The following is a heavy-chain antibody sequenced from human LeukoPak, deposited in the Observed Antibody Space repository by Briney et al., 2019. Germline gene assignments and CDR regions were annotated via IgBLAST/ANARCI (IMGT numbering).Heavy chain of an antibody. Sequence: GGSLRLSCSAPGFTFSNYNMHWVRQSPGKGLEHVSIIGDTGGTTRYADSVKGRFSVSRDNSKNTLYLQMSSLRPDDTAIYYCVKDFTYTFDYWGQGTLVTVSP. V-gene: IGHV3-64D*09. CDR3: VKDFTYTFDY. J-gene: IGHJ4*02. CDR1: GFTFSNYN. D-gene: IGHD3-16*01. CDR2: IGDTGGTT.